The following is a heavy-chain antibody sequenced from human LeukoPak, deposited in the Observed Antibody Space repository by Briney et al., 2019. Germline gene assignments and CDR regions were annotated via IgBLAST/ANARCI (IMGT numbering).Heavy chain of an antibody. CDR2: ISGSGVST. Sequence: GGSLRLSCAASGFTFSSYAMSWVRQAPGKGLEWVSAISGSGVSTYYADSVKGRFTVSRDNSKNTLYLQMNSLRAEDTAVYYCARDSPKGGGFDYWGQGTLVTVSS. J-gene: IGHJ4*02. V-gene: IGHV3-23*01. D-gene: IGHD3-16*01. CDR3: ARDSPKGGGFDY. CDR1: GFTFSSYA.